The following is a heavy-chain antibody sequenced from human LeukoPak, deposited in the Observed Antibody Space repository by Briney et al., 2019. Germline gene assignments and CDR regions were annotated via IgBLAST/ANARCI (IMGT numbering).Heavy chain of an antibody. D-gene: IGHD3-16*02. V-gene: IGHV4-39*01. CDR3: ARHWWGFGGVIVKNWFDP. CDR2: IYYSGST. CDR1: GGSISSSSYY. Sequence: SETLSLTCTVSGGSISSSSYYWGWIRQPPGKGLEWIGSIYYSGSTYYNPSLKSRVTISVDTSKNQFSLKLSSVTAADTAVYYCARHWWGFGGVIVKNWFDPWGQGTLVTVSS. J-gene: IGHJ5*02.